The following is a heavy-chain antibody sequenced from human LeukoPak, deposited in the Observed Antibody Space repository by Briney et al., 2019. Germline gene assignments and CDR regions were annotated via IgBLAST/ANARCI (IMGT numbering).Heavy chain of an antibody. D-gene: IGHD3-3*01. CDR2: ISGGGGST. V-gene: IGHV3-23*01. CDR1: GFTFSSYA. J-gene: IGHJ4*02. Sequence: SGGSLRLSCAASGFTFSSYAMIWVRPAPGKGLVWVSAISGGGGSTYYADSVRGRFIISRDNSKNTLYLQMSSLRAENTAVYYCAKDEQYYDFWSGYLAPFFDYWGQGTLVTVSS. CDR3: AKDEQYYDFWSGYLAPFFDY.